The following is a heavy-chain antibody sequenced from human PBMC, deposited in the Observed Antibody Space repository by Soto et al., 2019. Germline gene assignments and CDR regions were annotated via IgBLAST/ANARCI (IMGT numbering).Heavy chain of an antibody. CDR2: IWYDGSNK. D-gene: IGHD6-19*01. CDR1: GFTFSSYG. Sequence: QVQLVESGGGVVQPGRSLRLSCAASGFTFSSYGMHWVRQAPGKGLEWVAVIWYDGSNKYYADSVKGRFTISRDNSKNTLYLQMNSQRAEDTAVYYCAREFSSGWYRYGMDVWGQGTTVTVSS. CDR3: AREFSSGWYRYGMDV. J-gene: IGHJ6*02. V-gene: IGHV3-33*01.